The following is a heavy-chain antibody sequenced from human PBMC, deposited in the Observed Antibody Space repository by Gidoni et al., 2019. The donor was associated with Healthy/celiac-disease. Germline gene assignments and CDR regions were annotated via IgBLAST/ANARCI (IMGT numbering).Heavy chain of an antibody. J-gene: IGHJ3*02. CDR2: IWYDGSNK. CDR1: GFTFSSYG. V-gene: IGHV3-33*01. D-gene: IGHD6-13*01. Sequence: QVQLVESGGGVVQPGRSLRLSCAASGFTFSSYGMHWVRQAPGKGLEWVAVIWYDGSNKYYADSVKGRFTISRDNSKNKLYLQMNSLRAEDTAVYYCARDSIAAAGSDAFDIWGQGTMVTVSS. CDR3: ARDSIAAAGSDAFDI.